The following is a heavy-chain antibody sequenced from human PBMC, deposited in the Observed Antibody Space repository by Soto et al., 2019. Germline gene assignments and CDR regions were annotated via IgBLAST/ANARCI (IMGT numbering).Heavy chain of an antibody. D-gene: IGHD6-13*01. CDR3: VIFPSRRLSSCPYGMDV. CDR1: GFTFSSYG. Sequence: GGSLRLSCAASGFTFSSYGMHWVRQAPGKGLEWVAVISYDGSNKYYADSVKGRFTISRDNSKNTLYLQMNSLRAEDTVVYYCVIFPSRRLSSCPYGMDVWGQGTTVTVSS. J-gene: IGHJ6*02. CDR2: ISYDGSNK. V-gene: IGHV3-30*03.